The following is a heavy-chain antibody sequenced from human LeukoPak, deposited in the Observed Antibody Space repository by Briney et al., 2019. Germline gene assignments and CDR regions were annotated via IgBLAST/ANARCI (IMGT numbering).Heavy chain of an antibody. Sequence: ASVKVSCKASGYTFTGYYMNWVRQAPGQGLEWMGWINTNSGGTNYAQKFKGRFTMTRDTAISTAYMELSRLRSDDTAVYYCAKRQYCSGGSCYSPKFLYYYYGMDVWGQGTTVTVSS. D-gene: IGHD2-15*01. CDR3: AKRQYCSGGSCYSPKFLYYYYGMDV. V-gene: IGHV1-2*02. CDR1: GYTFTGYY. CDR2: INTNSGGT. J-gene: IGHJ6*02.